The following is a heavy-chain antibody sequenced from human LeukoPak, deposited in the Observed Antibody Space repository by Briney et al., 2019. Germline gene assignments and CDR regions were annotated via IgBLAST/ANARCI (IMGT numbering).Heavy chain of an antibody. Sequence: GGSLRLSCAASGLTFSSYAMHWVRQTPGKGLEWVSYISSSGSTIYYADSVEGRFTISRDNAKNSLYLQMNSLRAEDTAVYYCATELGFRNAFDIWGQGTMVTVSS. J-gene: IGHJ3*02. CDR3: ATELGFRNAFDI. D-gene: IGHD3-16*01. CDR1: GLTFSSYA. CDR2: ISSSGSTI. V-gene: IGHV3-48*04.